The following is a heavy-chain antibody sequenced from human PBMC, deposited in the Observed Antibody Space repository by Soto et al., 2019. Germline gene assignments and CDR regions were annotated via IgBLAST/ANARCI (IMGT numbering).Heavy chain of an antibody. CDR1: GVSVSSGGYY. D-gene: IGHD3-9*01. J-gene: IGHJ6*02. CDR3: ARDVSYDRGKGYYYGMDV. CDR2: IYYSGST. Sequence: TLSLTGTVSGVSVSSGGYYWSWIRQHPGKGLEWIGYIYYSGSTYYNPSLKSRVTISVDTSKNQFSLKLSSVTAADTAVYYCARDVSYDRGKGYYYGMDVWGQGTTVTVSS. V-gene: IGHV4-31*03.